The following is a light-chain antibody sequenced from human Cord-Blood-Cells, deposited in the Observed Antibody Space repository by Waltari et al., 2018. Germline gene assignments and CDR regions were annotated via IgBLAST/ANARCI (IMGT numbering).Light chain of an antibody. CDR2: KVS. V-gene: IGKV2-30*01. CDR1: QSLVYSDGNTD. J-gene: IGKJ4*01. Sequence: DVVMTQSPLSLPVTLGQPASTSCRSSQSLVYSDGNTDWNWVQQRPGQSPRRLNYKVSSPDSEVPDKFSGSGAGTEFTLKISRVEAEDVGVYYCMQGTNLPLAFGGGTKVEIK. CDR3: MQGTNLPLA.